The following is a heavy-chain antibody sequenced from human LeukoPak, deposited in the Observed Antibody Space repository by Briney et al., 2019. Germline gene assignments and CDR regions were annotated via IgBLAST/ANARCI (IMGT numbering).Heavy chain of an antibody. CDR2: IYYSGST. V-gene: IGHV4-59*01. Sequence: PSETLSLTCTVSGGSISSYYWSWIRQPPGKGLEWIGYIYYSGSTNYNPSLRSRVTISVDTSKNQFSLKLSSVTAADTAVYYCARSEYSSFRSAFDIWVQGTMVTVSS. CDR3: ARSEYSSFRSAFDI. CDR1: GGSISSYY. D-gene: IGHD6-6*01. J-gene: IGHJ3*02.